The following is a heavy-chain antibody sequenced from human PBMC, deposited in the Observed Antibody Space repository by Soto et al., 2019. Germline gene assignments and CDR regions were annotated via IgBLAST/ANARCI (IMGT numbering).Heavy chain of an antibody. CDR2: ITGSGVGT. CDR1: GFTFSNYA. J-gene: IGHJ4*02. Sequence: GGSLRLSCAASGFTFSNYAMSWVRQAPGKGLEWVSGITGSGVGTYYADSVKGRFTISRDSSKNAVHLQMNSLRAEDTAVYYCAKGPRFPLYYDSSGYRYDFDYWGQGTLVTVSS. CDR3: AKGPRFPLYYDSSGYRYDFDY. D-gene: IGHD3-22*01. V-gene: IGHV3-23*01.